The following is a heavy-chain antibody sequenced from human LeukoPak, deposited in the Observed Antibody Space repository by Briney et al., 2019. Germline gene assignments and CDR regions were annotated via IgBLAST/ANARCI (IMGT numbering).Heavy chain of an antibody. Sequence: SETLSLTCAVYGGSFSGYYWSWIRQPPGKGLEWIGEINHSGSTNYNPSLKSRVTISVDTSKNQFSLKLSSVTAAVTAVYYCANLLKGPDYWGQGTLVTVSS. CDR3: ANLLKGPDY. D-gene: IGHD2-15*01. J-gene: IGHJ4*02. CDR2: INHSGST. V-gene: IGHV4-34*01. CDR1: GGSFSGYY.